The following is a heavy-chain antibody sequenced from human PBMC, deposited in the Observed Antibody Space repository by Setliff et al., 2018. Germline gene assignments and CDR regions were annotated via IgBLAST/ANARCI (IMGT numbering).Heavy chain of an antibody. CDR3: AKSGGDHCCPLYHHYYMDV. CDR1: GFTFNSLG. D-gene: IGHD2-21*02. V-gene: IGHV3-33*06. J-gene: IGHJ6*03. Sequence: PGGSLRLSCGASGFTFNSLGMHWVRQAPGKGLEWVAVVWSNGDTAYYVESVKGRFTISRDNSRYMLYLQMDSLRAEDTAVYYCAKSGGDHCCPLYHHYYMDVWGTGTTVTVSS. CDR2: VWSNGDTA.